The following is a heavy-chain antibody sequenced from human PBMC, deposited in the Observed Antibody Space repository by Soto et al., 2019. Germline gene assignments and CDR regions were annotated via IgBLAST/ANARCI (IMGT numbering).Heavy chain of an antibody. CDR3: ARGGYSGYEPDY. CDR2: ISGSGGST. CDR1: GFTFSSYA. J-gene: IGHJ4*02. Sequence: EVQLLESGGGLVQPGGSLRLSCAASGFTFSSYAMSWVRQAPGKGLEWVSAISGSGGSTYYADSVKGRFTISRDNSKNTLYLQMNSLRAEDTAVYYCARGGYSGYEPDYWGQGTLVTVSS. D-gene: IGHD5-12*01. V-gene: IGHV3-23*01.